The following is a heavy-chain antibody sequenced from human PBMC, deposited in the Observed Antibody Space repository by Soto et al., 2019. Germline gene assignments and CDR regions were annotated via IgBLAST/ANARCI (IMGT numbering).Heavy chain of an antibody. D-gene: IGHD4-17*01. CDR2: INPNSGGT. V-gene: IGHV1-2*04. CDR3: ARSVPAATVTNNDAFDS. CDR1: GYTFTGYY. J-gene: IGHJ3*02. Sequence: VKVSCKASGYTFTGYYMHWVRQAPGQGLEWMGWINPNSGGTNYAQKFQGWVTMTRDTSISTAYMELSRLRSDDTAVYYCARSVPAATVTNNDAFDSSGQGTIVTVSS.